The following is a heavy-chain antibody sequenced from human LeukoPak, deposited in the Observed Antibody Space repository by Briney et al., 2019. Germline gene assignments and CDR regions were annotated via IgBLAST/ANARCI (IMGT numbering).Heavy chain of an antibody. J-gene: IGHJ6*02. CDR1: GYTFTNYD. CDR2: MNPNRGNT. D-gene: IGHD3-10*01. CDR3: ARCCRFDSGRYYNSRYYYYYYGMDV. Sequence: ASGKVSCKASGYTFTNYDVNWVRQAAGQGLEWMGWMNPNRGNTGYGQKFQGRVTMTRDTSISTAYMKLSSLPSEDTAVYYCARCCRFDSGRYYNSRYYYYYYGMDVWGQGSTVTVSS. V-gene: IGHV1-8*01.